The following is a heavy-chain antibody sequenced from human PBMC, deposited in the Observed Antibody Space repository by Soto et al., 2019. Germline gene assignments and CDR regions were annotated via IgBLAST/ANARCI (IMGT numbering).Heavy chain of an antibody. Sequence: TLSLTCTVSGGSISSYYWSWIRQPPGKGLEWIGYIYYSGSTNYNPSLKSRVTISVDTSKNQFSLKLSSVTAADTAVYYCARDDARDGMDVWGQGTTVTVSS. J-gene: IGHJ6*02. CDR3: ARDDARDGMDV. CDR2: IYYSGST. CDR1: GGSISSYY. V-gene: IGHV4-59*01. D-gene: IGHD2-2*01.